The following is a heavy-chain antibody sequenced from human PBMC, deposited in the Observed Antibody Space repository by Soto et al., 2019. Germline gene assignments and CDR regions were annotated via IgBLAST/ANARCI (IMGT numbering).Heavy chain of an antibody. V-gene: IGHV4-59*01. CDR2: IYYSGST. CDR3: ARSDGRY. CDR1: GGSISSYY. J-gene: IGHJ4*02. Sequence: QVQLRESGPGLVKPSETLSLTCTVSGGSISSYYWSWIRQPPGKGLEWIGYIYYSGSTSYNPSLKSRVTISVDTSKNQFSLKLSSVTAADTAVYYCARSDGRYWGQGTLVTVSS.